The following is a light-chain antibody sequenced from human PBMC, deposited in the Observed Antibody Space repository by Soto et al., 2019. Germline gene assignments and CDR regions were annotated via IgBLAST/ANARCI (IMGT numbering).Light chain of an antibody. J-gene: IGKJ1*01. V-gene: IGKV1-5*01. Sequence: DIQMTQSPSTLSASVGDRVTITCRASQSIGSWLAWYQQKPGKAPKLLIYDASSLESGVPSRFSGRGSGTEFTLTISSLQPDDFATYYCQQYNTYLWTFGQGTKVDIK. CDR3: QQYNTYLWT. CDR1: QSIGSW. CDR2: DAS.